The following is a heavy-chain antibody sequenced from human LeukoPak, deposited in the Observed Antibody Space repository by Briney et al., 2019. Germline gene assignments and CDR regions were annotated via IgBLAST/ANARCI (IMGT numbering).Heavy chain of an antibody. J-gene: IGHJ5*02. CDR3: ARDLGYGSGSYFPNWFDP. CDR1: GGTFSSYA. V-gene: IGHV1-69*06. D-gene: IGHD3-10*01. Sequence: RGASVKVSCKASGGTFSSYAISWVRQAPGQGLEWMGGIIPIFGTANYAQKFQGRVTITADKSTSTAYMELSSLRSEDTAVYYCARDLGYGSGSYFPNWFDPWGQGTLVTVSS. CDR2: IIPIFGTA.